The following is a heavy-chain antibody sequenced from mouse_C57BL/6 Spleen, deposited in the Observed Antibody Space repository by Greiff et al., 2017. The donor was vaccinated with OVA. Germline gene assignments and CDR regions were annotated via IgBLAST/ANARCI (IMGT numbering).Heavy chain of an antibody. CDR3: ARINYYGSSPYAMDY. Sequence: QVQLKQSGPELVKPGASVKISCKASGYAFSSSWLNWVKQRPGKGLEWIGRIYPGDGDTNYNGKFKGKATLTADKSSSTAYMQLSSLTSEDSAVYRCARINYYGSSPYAMDYWSKGTSVTVSS. J-gene: IGHJ4*01. CDR1: GYAFSSSW. CDR2: IYPGDGDT. V-gene: IGHV1-82*01. D-gene: IGHD1-1*01.